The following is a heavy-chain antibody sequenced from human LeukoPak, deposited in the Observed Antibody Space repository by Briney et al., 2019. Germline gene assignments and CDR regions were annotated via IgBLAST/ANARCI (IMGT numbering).Heavy chain of an antibody. V-gene: IGHV1-8*01. CDR1: GYTFTSSD. CDR3: ARGWKGSRSSFDP. J-gene: IGHJ5*02. CDR2: MTPNSGNT. Sequence: ASLKVSCKASGYTFTSSDINWVRQATGQGLEWIGWMTPNSGNTDYAQKFQGRVTMTRNTSISTAYIELSSQRSEDTSVYYCARGWKGSRSSFDPWGQGTLVTVSS. D-gene: IGHD1-1*01.